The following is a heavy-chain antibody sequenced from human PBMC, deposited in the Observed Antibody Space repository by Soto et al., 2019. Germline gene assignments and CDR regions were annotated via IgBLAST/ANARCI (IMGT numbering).Heavy chain of an antibody. D-gene: IGHD3-22*01. CDR3: AKDSPYDSSGYYLHYFDY. CDR1: GFTFSSYA. Sequence: LRLSCAASGFTFSSYAMSWVRQAPGKGLEWVSAISGSGGSTYYADSVKGRFIISRDNSKNTLYLQMNSLRAEDTAVYYCAKDSPYDSSGYYLHYFDYWGQGTLVTVSS. J-gene: IGHJ4*02. CDR2: ISGSGGST. V-gene: IGHV3-23*01.